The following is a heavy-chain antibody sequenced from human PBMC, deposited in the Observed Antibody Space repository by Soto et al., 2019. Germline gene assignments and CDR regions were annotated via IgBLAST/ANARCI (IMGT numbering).Heavy chain of an antibody. J-gene: IGHJ6*02. CDR2: INAGNGNT. CDR1: GYTFTSYG. D-gene: IGHD3-22*01. CDR3: ARDPNDSSAYYHHYYYGMDV. V-gene: IGHV1-3*01. Sequence: ASVKDSCKASGYTFTSYGIHWVRQAPGQRLEWTGWINAGNGNTKYSEKFQGRVTITRDTSASKAYLELSSLRSEDTAVYYCARDPNDSSAYYHHYYYGMDVWGQGTTVTVSS.